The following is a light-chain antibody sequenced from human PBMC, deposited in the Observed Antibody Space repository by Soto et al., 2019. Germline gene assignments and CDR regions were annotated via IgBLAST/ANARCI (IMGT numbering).Light chain of an antibody. CDR3: QQYGSSPRT. Sequence: EIVLTQSPGTLSLSPGERATLSCRASQSVSSSYLAGYQQKPGQAPRLLIYGASSRATGIPDGFSGSGSGTDFTLTISRLEPEDFAVYYCQQYGSSPRTFGQGTKVEIK. J-gene: IGKJ1*01. V-gene: IGKV3-20*01. CDR1: QSVSSSY. CDR2: GAS.